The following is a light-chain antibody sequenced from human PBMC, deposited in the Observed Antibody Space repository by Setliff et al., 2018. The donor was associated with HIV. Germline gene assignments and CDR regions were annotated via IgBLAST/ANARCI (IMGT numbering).Light chain of an antibody. CDR3: ATWDDSLNGRV. CDR2: TDN. J-gene: IGLJ3*02. V-gene: IGLV1-44*01. CDR1: RSNIGSKT. Sequence: QSVLTQPPSASETPGQRVTISCSGSRSNIGSKTVNWYQQVPGTAPKLLIHTDNQRPSGVPDRFSGSKSGTSASLAISGLQSDDGADYYCATWDDSLNGRVFGGGTKVTVL.